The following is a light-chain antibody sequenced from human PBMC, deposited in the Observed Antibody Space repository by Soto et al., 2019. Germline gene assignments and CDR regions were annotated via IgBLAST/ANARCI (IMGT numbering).Light chain of an antibody. J-gene: IGKJ1*01. Sequence: IRMTHSPSSFSASTGDRVTITCRASQGISSYLAWYQQKPGKAPKLLIYAASTLQSGVPSRFSGSGSGTDFTLTISCLQYEDFATYYCQQYYSYSWTFGQGTKVDI. CDR2: AAS. CDR1: QGISSY. V-gene: IGKV1-8*01. CDR3: QQYYSYSWT.